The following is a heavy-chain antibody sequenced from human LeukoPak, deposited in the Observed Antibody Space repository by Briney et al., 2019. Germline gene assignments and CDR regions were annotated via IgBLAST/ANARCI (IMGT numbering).Heavy chain of an antibody. CDR3: AKDRIPDGRYSIDF. J-gene: IGHJ4*02. V-gene: IGHV3-23*01. CDR2: IIGNGGEI. CDR1: GFTFNTYA. Sequence: PGGSLRLSCAASGFTFNTYAMNWVRQAPGKGLEWVSVIIGNGGEIPYAGSVRGRFTISRENSKNTLYLQMNSLRVEDTAVYYCAKDRIPDGRYSIDFWGPGTLVSVSS. D-gene: IGHD5-24*01.